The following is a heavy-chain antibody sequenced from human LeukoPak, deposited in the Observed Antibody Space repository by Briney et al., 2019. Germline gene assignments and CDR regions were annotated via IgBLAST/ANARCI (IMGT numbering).Heavy chain of an antibody. CDR3: AKDQILYSSETPGDH. V-gene: IGHV3-30*18. CDR1: GFTFSSYG. Sequence: GGSLRLSCAASGFTFSSYGMHWVRQAPGKGLEWVAVISYDGSNKYYADSVKGRFTISRDNSKNTLYLQMNSLRAEDTAVYYCAKDQILYSSETPGDHWGQGTLVTVSS. D-gene: IGHD5-18*01. J-gene: IGHJ5*02. CDR2: ISYDGSNK.